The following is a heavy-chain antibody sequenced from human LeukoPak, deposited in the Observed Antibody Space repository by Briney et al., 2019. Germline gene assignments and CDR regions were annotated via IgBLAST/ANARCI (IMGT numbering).Heavy chain of an antibody. Sequence: SETLSLTCTVSGASISSGDYYWTWIRQPPGKGLEWIGYIYDSGRTDFNPSLKSRVTISVDTSKNQFSLKLSSVTAADTAVYYCARDRVGMATPEDAFDIWGQGTMVTVSS. CDR3: ARDRVGMATPEDAFDI. J-gene: IGHJ3*02. CDR2: IYDSGRT. V-gene: IGHV4-31*03. D-gene: IGHD5-24*01. CDR1: GASISSGDYY.